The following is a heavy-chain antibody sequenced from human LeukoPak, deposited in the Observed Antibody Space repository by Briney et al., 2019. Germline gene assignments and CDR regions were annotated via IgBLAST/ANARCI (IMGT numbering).Heavy chain of an antibody. CDR1: GGTFSSYA. CDR3: ARSSRDGYNPNY. D-gene: IGHD5-24*01. CDR2: IIPFFGTA. Sequence: SVKVSCKASGGTFSSYAISWVRQAPGQGLEWMGGIIPFFGTANYAQKFQGRVTITADESTSTAYMELSSLRSEDTAMYYCARSSRDGYNPNYWGQGTLVTVSS. J-gene: IGHJ4*02. V-gene: IGHV1-69*13.